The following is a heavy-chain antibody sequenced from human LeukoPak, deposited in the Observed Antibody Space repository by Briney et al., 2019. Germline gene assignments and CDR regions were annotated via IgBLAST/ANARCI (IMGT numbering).Heavy chain of an antibody. CDR1: GYSISSGYY. CDR2: IYHSGST. Sequence: SSGTLSLTCTVSGYSISSGYYWGWIRQPPGKGLEWIGSIYHSGSTYYNPSLKSRVTISVDTSKNQFSLKLSSVTAADTAVYYCARHVARYYDSSGYYGRFDYWGQGTLVTVSS. V-gene: IGHV4-38-2*02. D-gene: IGHD3-22*01. J-gene: IGHJ4*02. CDR3: ARHVARYYDSSGYYGRFDY.